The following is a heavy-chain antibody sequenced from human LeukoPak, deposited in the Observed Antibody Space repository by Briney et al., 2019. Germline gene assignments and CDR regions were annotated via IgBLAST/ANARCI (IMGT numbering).Heavy chain of an antibody. J-gene: IGHJ4*02. CDR2: IIPIFGTA. CDR3: ASVIYSSGWYPTFDY. Sequence: ASVKVSCKASGGTFSSYAISWVRQAPGHGLEWMGGIIPIFGTANYAQKFQGRVTITADESTSTAYMELSSLRSEDTAVYYCASVIYSSGWYPTFDYWGQGTLVTVSS. CDR1: GGTFSSYA. D-gene: IGHD6-19*01. V-gene: IGHV1-69*01.